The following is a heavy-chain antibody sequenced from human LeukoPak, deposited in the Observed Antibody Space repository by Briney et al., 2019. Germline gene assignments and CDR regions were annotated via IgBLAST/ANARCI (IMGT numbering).Heavy chain of an antibody. J-gene: IGHJ6*03. CDR2: IYTTGST. CDR3: ARVRCTNGICYAGYYYYTDV. D-gene: IGHD2-8*01. Sequence: SGTLSLTCTVSGGSINSGTYYWSWIRQPAGKGLEWIGCIYTTGSTKYNPSLKSRVTISVDTSRNQSSLKLSSVTAADTAVYYCARVRCTNGICYAGYYYYTDVWGKGTTVTVSS. CDR1: GGSINSGTYY. V-gene: IGHV4-61*02.